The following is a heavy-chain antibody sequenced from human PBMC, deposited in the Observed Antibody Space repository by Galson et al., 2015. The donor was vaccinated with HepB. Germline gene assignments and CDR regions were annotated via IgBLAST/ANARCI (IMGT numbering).Heavy chain of an antibody. CDR1: GFTFSRYW. V-gene: IGHV3-74*01. Sequence: SLRLSCAASGFTFSRYWMHWVRQAPGKGLVWVSRIETDGSTTSYADSVKGRFTISRDNAKNTLFLQMNSLRVEDTAVYYCARGGPYSSLDNWGQGILVTVSS. J-gene: IGHJ4*02. CDR2: IETDGSTT. CDR3: ARGGPYSSLDN. D-gene: IGHD3-22*01.